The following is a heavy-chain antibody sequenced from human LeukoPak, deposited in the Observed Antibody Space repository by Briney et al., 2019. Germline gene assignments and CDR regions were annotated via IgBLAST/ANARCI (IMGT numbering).Heavy chain of an antibody. J-gene: IGHJ4*02. CDR3: ASETGTAFY. V-gene: IGHV3-48*01. CDR2: IGGSTGTI. CDR1: GFTFNTYS. D-gene: IGHD1-1*01. Sequence: GGSLRLSCAASGFTFNTYSMNWVRQAPGKGLEWISYIGGSTGTIFYADSVKGRFTISRDNAKNSLYLQINSLRAEDTAVYYCASETGTAFYWGQGTLVTVSS.